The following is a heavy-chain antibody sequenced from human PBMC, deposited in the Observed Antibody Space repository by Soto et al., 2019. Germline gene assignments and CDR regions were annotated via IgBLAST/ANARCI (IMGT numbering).Heavy chain of an antibody. CDR1: GGSISSGGYY. J-gene: IGHJ6*02. Sequence: SETLSLTCTVSGGSISSGGYYWSWIRQHPGKGLEWIGYIYYSGSTYYNPSVKSRVTISVDTSKNQFSLKLSSVTAADTAVYYCARAQGVAVAETYYYGMDVWGQGTTVTVSS. CDR2: IYYSGST. V-gene: IGHV4-31*03. CDR3: ARAQGVAVAETYYYGMDV. D-gene: IGHD6-19*01.